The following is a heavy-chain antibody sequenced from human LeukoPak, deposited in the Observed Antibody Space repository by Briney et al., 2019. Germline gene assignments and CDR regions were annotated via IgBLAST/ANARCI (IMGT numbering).Heavy chain of an antibody. D-gene: IGHD1-26*01. V-gene: IGHV4-34*01. J-gene: IGHJ4*02. CDR1: GGSFSGYY. Sequence: SETLSLTCAVYGGSFSGYYWIWIRQPPGKGLEWIGEINHSGSTNYNPSLKSRVTISVDTSKNQFSLKLSSVTAADTAVYYCARNGGSYFDYWGQGTLVTVSS. CDR3: ARNGGSYFDY. CDR2: INHSGST.